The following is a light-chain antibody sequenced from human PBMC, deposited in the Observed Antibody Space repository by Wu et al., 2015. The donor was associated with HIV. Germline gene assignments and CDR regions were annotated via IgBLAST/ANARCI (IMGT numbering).Light chain of an antibody. Sequence: IQMTQSPSILSASVGDRVTLTCRASESISGWLAWYQQKPGKAPSLLIYKTSTLQSGVPSRFSGSGSGTEFTLTISRLQPEDFATYYCQHYSSYFFYTFGRGYQAGDRT. CDR1: ESISGW. V-gene: IGKV1-5*03. J-gene: IGKJ2*01. CDR2: KTS. CDR3: QHYSSYFFYT.